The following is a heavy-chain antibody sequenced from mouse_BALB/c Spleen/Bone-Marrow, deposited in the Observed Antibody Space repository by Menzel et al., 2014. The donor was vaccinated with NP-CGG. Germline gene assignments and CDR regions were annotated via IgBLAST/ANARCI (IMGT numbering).Heavy chain of an antibody. CDR1: GFTFSSFG. J-gene: IGHJ2*01. D-gene: IGHD1-1*01. Sequence: EVQLVESGGGLVQPGGSRKLSCAASGFTFSSFGMHWVRQTPETGLEWVAYISGGSSPIYYADTVKGRFTISRDNPKNHLFLQMTSLRSEDTAMYDCAREGLLPFAYWGQGTPLTVSS. CDR2: ISGGSSPI. CDR3: AREGLLPFAY. V-gene: IGHV5-17*02.